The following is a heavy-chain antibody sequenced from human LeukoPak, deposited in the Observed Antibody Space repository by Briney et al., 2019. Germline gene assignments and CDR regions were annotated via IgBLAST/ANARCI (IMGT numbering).Heavy chain of an antibody. J-gene: IGHJ4*02. CDR2: ISQDGSET. CDR1: GFTFNSFF. D-gene: IGHD7-27*01. V-gene: IGHV3-7*01. Sequence: GGSLRLSCAASGFTFNSFFLNWVRLTPGRELEWVACISQDGSETFYMDSVRGRFTISRDNTKNSLYLQMNSLRAEDTAVYFRVRDLGHSRHYFEYWGQGALVTVSS. CDR3: VRDLGHSRHYFEY.